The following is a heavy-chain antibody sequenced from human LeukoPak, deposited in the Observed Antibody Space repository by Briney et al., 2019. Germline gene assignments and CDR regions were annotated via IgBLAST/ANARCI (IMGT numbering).Heavy chain of an antibody. CDR3: ARGTTGTTDFDY. V-gene: IGHV3-11*01. Sequence: GGSLRLSCAASGFTFSDYYMNWNRRAPGKGLEGVSYISTSGTTMSYADSVKGRFTISRDSAKNSLYLQMNSLRAEDTAVYYCARGTTGTTDFDYWGQGTLVTVSS. CDR2: ISTSGTTM. J-gene: IGHJ4*02. D-gene: IGHD1-1*01. CDR1: GFTFSDYY.